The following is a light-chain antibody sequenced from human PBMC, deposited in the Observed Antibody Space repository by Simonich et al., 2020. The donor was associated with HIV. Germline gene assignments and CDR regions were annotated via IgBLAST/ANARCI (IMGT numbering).Light chain of an antibody. CDR1: QSVLYSSNNKNY. Sequence: DIVMTQSPDSLAVSLGERATINCKSSQSVLYSSNNKNYLTWAQQKPGQPPKLLIYWASTRESGVPDRISGSGSGTDFTLTISSLQAEDVAVYYCQQYYSTPRTFGQGTKVEIK. CDR3: QQYYSTPRT. CDR2: WAS. V-gene: IGKV4-1*01. J-gene: IGKJ1*01.